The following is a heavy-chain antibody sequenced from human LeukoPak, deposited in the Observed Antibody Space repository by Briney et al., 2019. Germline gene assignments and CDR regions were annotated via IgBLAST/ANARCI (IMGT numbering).Heavy chain of an antibody. CDR3: ARSDTAMELFDY. D-gene: IGHD5-18*01. CDR1: GYTFTSYA. Sequence: ASVKASCKASGYTFTSYAMHWVRQAPGQRLEWMGWINAGNGNTKYSQKFQGRVTITRDTSASTAYMELSSLRSEDTAVYYCARSDTAMELFDYWGQGTLVTVSS. V-gene: IGHV1-3*01. J-gene: IGHJ4*02. CDR2: INAGNGNT.